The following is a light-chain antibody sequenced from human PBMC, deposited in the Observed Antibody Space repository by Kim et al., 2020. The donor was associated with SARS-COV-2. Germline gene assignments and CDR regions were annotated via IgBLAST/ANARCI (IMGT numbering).Light chain of an antibody. J-gene: IGLJ2*01. CDR1: SSDVGGDNY. Sequence: QYVTIARAGTSSDVGGDNYVSWYQQHPGKAPTLMIYEVSKRPAGVPDRFSGSKAGNTASLPVSGLQAEDEADYYCSSYAGSNNYVVFGGGTQLTVL. V-gene: IGLV2-8*01. CDR3: SSYAGSNNYVV. CDR2: EVS.